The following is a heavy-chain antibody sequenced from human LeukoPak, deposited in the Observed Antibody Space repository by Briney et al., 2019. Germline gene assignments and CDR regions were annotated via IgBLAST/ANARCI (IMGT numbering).Heavy chain of an antibody. Sequence: GSLRLSCAASGFIFRNYNMNWVRQAPGKGLEWVSSISSSSSYIYYADSVKGRFTISRDNAKNSLYLQMNSLRAEDTAVYYCARDPDFWSGPPDYWGQGTLVTVSS. V-gene: IGHV3-21*01. CDR1: GFIFRNYN. CDR2: ISSSSSYI. CDR3: ARDPDFWSGPPDY. D-gene: IGHD3-3*01. J-gene: IGHJ4*02.